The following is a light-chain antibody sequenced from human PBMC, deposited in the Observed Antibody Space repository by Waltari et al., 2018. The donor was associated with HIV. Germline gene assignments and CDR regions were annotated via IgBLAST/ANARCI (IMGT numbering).Light chain of an antibody. V-gene: IGLV1-40*01. CDR1: SSTIGAGDA. CDR2: GNS. J-gene: IGLJ2*01. CDR3: QSYDSSLSGSDVV. Sequence: QSVVTQPPSVSGAPGQRVTIPCTGSSSTIGAGDAVHWYQQLPGTAPKLLIYGNSNRPSGVPDRFSGSKSGTSASLAITGLQAEDEADYYCQSYDSSLSGSDVVFGGGTELTVL.